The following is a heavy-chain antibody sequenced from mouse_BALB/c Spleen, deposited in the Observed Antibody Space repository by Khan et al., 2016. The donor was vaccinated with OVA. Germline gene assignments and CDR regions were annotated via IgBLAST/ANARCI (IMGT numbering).Heavy chain of an antibody. CDR2: IFPGTGTT. CDR3: ARGYFGNYEFVY. V-gene: IGHV1S132*01. J-gene: IGHJ3*01. D-gene: IGHD2-1*01. CDR1: GYTFTSYW. Sequence: QVQLQQSGAELVKPGASVKLSCKTSGYTFTSYWIQWVKQRPGQGLGWIGQIFPGTGTTYYNENFKGKATLTVDTSSSTAYMQVSSLTSADSAVSSCARGYFGNYEFVYWGQGTLVTVSP.